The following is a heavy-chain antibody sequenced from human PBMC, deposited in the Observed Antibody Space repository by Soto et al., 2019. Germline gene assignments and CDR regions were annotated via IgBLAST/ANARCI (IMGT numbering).Heavy chain of an antibody. V-gene: IGHV4-34*01. CDR2: INHIGES. J-gene: IGHJ4*02. D-gene: IGHD3-10*01. CDR1: GGSLTDYW. CDR3: ARDFGAGAHFDH. Sequence: QVHLQQWGTGLLKPSETLSLTCAVYGGSLTDYWWTWIRQTPGKGLEWIGEINHIGESNHNPSLKSRVTISLDPSQNQFSLKLTSVTVADTAVYYCARDFGAGAHFDHWGQGSLVTVSS.